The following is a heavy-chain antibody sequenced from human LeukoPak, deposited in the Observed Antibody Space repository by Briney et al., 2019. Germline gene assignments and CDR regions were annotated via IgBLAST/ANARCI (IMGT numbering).Heavy chain of an antibody. CDR3: ARHDCDSSRCSVNWFDP. J-gene: IGHJ5*02. V-gene: IGHV4-39*01. CDR2: IYDSGNT. CDR1: GVSMSSSPYY. D-gene: IGHD2/OR15-2a*01. Sequence: SETLSLTCTVSGVSMSSSPYYWGWIRQPPGKGLEWIGTIYDSGNTNHNPSLRSRHTISVDTSRNQFSLKLSSVTAADTAVYYCARHDCDSSRCSVNWFDPWGQGTLVTVSS.